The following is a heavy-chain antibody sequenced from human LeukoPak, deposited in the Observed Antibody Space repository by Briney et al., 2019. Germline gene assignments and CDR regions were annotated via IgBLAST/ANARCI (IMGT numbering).Heavy chain of an antibody. Sequence: GGSLRLSCAASGFTFSTYAMTWVRQAPGKGLEWVSGINSNGDEIYYADSVRGRFTISRDNSNNALYLQTDSLRAEDTAVYYCANWIGSSSRDYWGQGTPVTVSS. CDR2: INSNGDEI. J-gene: IGHJ4*02. D-gene: IGHD6-6*01. V-gene: IGHV3-23*01. CDR3: ANWIGSSSRDY. CDR1: GFTFSTYA.